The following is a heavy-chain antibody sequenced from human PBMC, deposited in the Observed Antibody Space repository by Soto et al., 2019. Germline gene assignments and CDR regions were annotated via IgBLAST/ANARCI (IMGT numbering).Heavy chain of an antibody. CDR3: AKSSSYYVYMDV. CDR1: GFTFRDNY. V-gene: IGHV3-11*01. D-gene: IGHD6-6*01. CDR2: ITSSGSYR. J-gene: IGHJ6*03. Sequence: QVQLVESGGGLVKPGGSLRLSCAASGFTFRDNYMTWIRQAPGKGLQWISYITSSGSYRHYADSVKGRFTISWDNANNSLYLQINNLRAEDTAVYYCAKSSSYYVYMDVWGKGSTVIVSS.